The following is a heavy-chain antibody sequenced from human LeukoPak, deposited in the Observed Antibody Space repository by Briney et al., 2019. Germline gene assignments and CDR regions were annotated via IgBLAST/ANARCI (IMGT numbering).Heavy chain of an antibody. V-gene: IGHV4-34*01. Sequence: SETLSLTCAVYGGSFSGYYWSWIRQPPGKGLEWIGEINHSGSTNYNPSLKSRVTISVDTSKNQFSLKLSSVTAADTAVYYCARSRIWFGEFKVRNYFDYWGQGTLVTVSS. CDR2: INHSGST. D-gene: IGHD3-10*01. J-gene: IGHJ4*02. CDR3: ARSRIWFGEFKVRNYFDY. CDR1: GGSFSGYY.